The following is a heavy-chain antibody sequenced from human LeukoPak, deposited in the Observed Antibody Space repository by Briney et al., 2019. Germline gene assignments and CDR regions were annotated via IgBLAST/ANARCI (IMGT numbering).Heavy chain of an antibody. CDR3: ARDSDSSEWSWVY. CDR2: INAGTGKT. V-gene: IGHV1-3*01. CDR1: GYRFTSDMYA. J-gene: IGHJ4*02. D-gene: IGHD3-3*01. Sequence: ASVKVSCKASGYRFTSDMYAIHWMRQAPGHRLEWLGYINAGTGKTMYSQKFQGRVTITGDTYASTVSMELSSLTSEDTATYYCARDSDSSEWSWVYWGQGTLLIVSS.